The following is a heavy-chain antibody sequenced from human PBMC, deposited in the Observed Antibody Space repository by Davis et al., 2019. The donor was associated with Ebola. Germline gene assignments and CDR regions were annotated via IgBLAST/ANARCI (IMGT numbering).Heavy chain of an antibody. Sequence: ASVKVSCKASGYTFTSYDINWVRQATGQGLEWMGWMNPNSGNTGYAQKFQGRVTMTRNTSISTAYMELSSLRSEDTAVYYCARSASGCSSTSCPPEYYYYGMDVWGQGTTVTVSS. CDR2: MNPNSGNT. D-gene: IGHD2-2*01. V-gene: IGHV1-8*01. J-gene: IGHJ6*02. CDR1: GYTFTSYD. CDR3: ARSASGCSSTSCPPEYYYYGMDV.